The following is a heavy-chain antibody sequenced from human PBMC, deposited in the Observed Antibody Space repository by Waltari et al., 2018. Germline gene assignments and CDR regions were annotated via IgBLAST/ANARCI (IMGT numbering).Heavy chain of an antibody. CDR2: INPNTGGT. Sequence: VRHAPGQGLEWMGWINPNTGGTKYAQKYQGRVTLTRDTSISTAYMELSSLGSDDMAVFYCARQAARNFDYWGQGTLVTVSS. V-gene: IGHV1-2*02. J-gene: IGHJ4*02. CDR3: ARQAARNFDY.